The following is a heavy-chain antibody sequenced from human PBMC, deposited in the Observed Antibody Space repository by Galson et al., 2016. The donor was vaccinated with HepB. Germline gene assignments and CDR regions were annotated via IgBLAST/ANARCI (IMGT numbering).Heavy chain of an antibody. V-gene: IGHV3-43*01. J-gene: IGHJ6*02. CDR1: GFTFDDYT. CDR3: GKDWGSLWESSGEGMDV. CDR2: IRWDGRNP. D-gene: IGHD3-10*01. Sequence: SLRLSCAASGFTFDDYTMHWVRQVPGKGLEWVALIRWDGRNPDYADSVRGRFTISRDKWQNILYLQMNSPTTEDTALYYCGKDWGSLWESSGEGMDVWGQGTTVIVPS.